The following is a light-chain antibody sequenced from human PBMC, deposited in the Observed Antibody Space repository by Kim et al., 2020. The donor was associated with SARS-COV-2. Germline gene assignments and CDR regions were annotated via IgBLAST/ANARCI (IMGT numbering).Light chain of an antibody. CDR2: GAS. CDR1: QSVSSN. Sequence: LAVSPGERATLSCRASQSVSSNLAWYQQKPGQAPRLLIYGASTRATGIPARFSGSGSGTEFSLTISSLQSEDFAVYYCQQYNNFYTFGQGTKLEI. J-gene: IGKJ2*01. V-gene: IGKV3-15*01. CDR3: QQYNNFYT.